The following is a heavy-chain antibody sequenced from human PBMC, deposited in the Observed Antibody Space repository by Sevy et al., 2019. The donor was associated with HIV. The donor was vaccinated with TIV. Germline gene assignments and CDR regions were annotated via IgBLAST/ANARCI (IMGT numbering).Heavy chain of an antibody. D-gene: IGHD5-12*01. V-gene: IGHV3-7*01. Sequence: GGYLRLSCAASGFTFNSYWMSWVRQAPGKGLEWVANIKQDGSEKYYLDSVKGRFTISRDNSQNSLFLQMNTLRAEDTAVYYCAREGSPYDTYYYYYGMDVWGQGTTVTVSS. CDR3: AREGSPYDTYYYYYGMDV. CDR2: IKQDGSEK. J-gene: IGHJ6*02. CDR1: GFTFNSYW.